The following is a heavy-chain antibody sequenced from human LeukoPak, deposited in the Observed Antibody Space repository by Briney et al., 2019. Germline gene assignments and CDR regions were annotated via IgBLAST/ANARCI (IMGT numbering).Heavy chain of an antibody. CDR2: ISYDGSNK. D-gene: IGHD6-13*01. V-gene: IGHV3-30*04. J-gene: IGHJ4*02. Sequence: GGSLRLSCAASGFTFSSYAMHWVRQAPGKGLEWVALISYDGSNKYYADSVKGRFTISRDNSKNTLYLQMNSLRAEDTAMYYCARPKQQMVPNYDYWGQGTLVTVSS. CDR3: ARPKQQMVPNYDY. CDR1: GFTFSSYA.